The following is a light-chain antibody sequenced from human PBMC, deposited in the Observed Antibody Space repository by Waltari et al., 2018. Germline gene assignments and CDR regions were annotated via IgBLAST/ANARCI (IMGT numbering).Light chain of an antibody. CDR2: LGS. Sequence: DIVMTQSPLSLPVTPGEPASISCRSSQSLLQSNGYTYLDWYLQKPGQSPQLLIYLGSNRASGVPDRFSGSGSGTDFTLKISRVEAEDVGVYCCMQALQAPWTFGQGTKVEIK. CDR1: QSLLQSNGYTY. J-gene: IGKJ1*01. CDR3: MQALQAPWT. V-gene: IGKV2-28*01.